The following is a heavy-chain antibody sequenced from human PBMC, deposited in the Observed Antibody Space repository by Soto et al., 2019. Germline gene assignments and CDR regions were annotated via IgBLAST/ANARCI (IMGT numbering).Heavy chain of an antibody. J-gene: IGHJ6*02. Sequence: ASVKVSCKASGYTFTSYAMHWVRQAPGQRLEWMGWINAGNGNTKYSQKFQGRVTITRDTSASTAYMELSSLRSEDTAVYYCARDRSYYDFWSGYYPDYYYYYGMVVWGQGTTVTSP. D-gene: IGHD3-3*01. CDR2: INAGNGNT. CDR3: ARDRSYYDFWSGYYPDYYYYYGMVV. CDR1: GYTFTSYA. V-gene: IGHV1-3*01.